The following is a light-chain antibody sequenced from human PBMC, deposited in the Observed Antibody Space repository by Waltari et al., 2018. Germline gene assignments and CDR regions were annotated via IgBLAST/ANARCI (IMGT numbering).Light chain of an antibody. CDR1: SSNTGAGYD. CDR3: QAYDRSLSGSV. CDR2: GNG. V-gene: IGLV1-40*01. J-gene: IGLJ2*01. Sequence: QSVLTQPPSVSGAPGQRVTISCTGSSSNTGAGYDVNWYQQLPGTAPKLLIYGNGNRLSGGPDRFSGSKSGASASLAISGLQAEDEAEYYCQAYDRSLSGSVFGGGTKLTVL.